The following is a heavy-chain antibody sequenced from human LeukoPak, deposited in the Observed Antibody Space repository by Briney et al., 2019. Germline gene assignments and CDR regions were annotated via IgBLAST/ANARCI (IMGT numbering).Heavy chain of an antibody. CDR1: GFTFSDYY. J-gene: IGHJ4*02. CDR2: ISSSGSTI. V-gene: IGHV3-11*01. CDR3: ARGSVYALYDSSGYYPY. Sequence: GGSLRLSCAASGFTFSDYYMSWIRQAPGKGLEWVSYISSSGSTIYYADSVKGRFTISRHNAKNSLYLQMNSLRAEDTAVYYCARGSVYALYDSSGYYPYWGQGTLVTVSS. D-gene: IGHD3-22*01.